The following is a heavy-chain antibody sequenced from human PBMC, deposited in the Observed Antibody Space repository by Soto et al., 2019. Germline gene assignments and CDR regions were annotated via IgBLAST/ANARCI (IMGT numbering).Heavy chain of an antibody. CDR3: ARGYYYGSGSYYSDYYYYGMDV. J-gene: IGHJ6*02. V-gene: IGHV4-4*07. CDR1: GGCISSYD. CDR2: IYTSGST. D-gene: IGHD3-10*01. Sequence: NPXASLSLTCTVSGGCISSYDWSWIRQPAGKGLEWIGRIYTSGSTNYNPSLKSRVTMSVDTSKNQFSLKLSSVTAADTAVYYCARGYYYGSGSYYSDYYYYGMDVWGQGTTVTVSS.